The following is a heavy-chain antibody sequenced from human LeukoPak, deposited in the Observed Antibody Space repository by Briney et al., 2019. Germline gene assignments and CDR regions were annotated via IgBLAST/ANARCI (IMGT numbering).Heavy chain of an antibody. V-gene: IGHV3-21*06. CDR3: TRAFPPLRTATAGDL. CDR2: ISGRSSHI. D-gene: IGHD4-11*01. J-gene: IGHJ5*02. CDR1: GFAFSSYA. Sequence: PGGSLRLSCAASGFAFSSYAMGWVRQAPGKGLEWVSSISGRSSHIYYADSIKGRFTISRDNAKNSLYLQMNSLRDEDTAVYYCTRAFPPLRTATAGDLWGQGTLVTVSS.